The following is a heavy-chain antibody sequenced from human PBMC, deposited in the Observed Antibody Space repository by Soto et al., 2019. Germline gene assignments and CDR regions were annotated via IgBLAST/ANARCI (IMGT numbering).Heavy chain of an antibody. V-gene: IGHV3-30-3*01. J-gene: IGHJ4*02. CDR3: ARSRRPSTSFDY. CDR1: GFSFDTFA. CDR2: ISDDGTNK. D-gene: IGHD3-16*01. Sequence: QIQLVATGGGVVQPGKSVKLSCAASGFSFDTFAMHWVRQAPGKGLEWVAVISDDGTNKYYADSVRGRLTISRDNSKNTLYLQIDSLTTEDTAVFYSARSRRPSTSFDYWGQGTQVTVSS.